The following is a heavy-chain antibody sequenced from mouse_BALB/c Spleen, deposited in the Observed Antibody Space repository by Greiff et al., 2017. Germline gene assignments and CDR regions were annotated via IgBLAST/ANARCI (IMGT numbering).Heavy chain of an antibody. J-gene: IGHJ4*01. V-gene: IGHV2-6-7*01. CDR1: GFSLTGYG. D-gene: IGHD3-1*01. CDR2: IWGDGST. Sequence: QVHVKQSGPGLVAPSQSLSITCTVSGFSLTGYGVNWVRQPPGKGLEWLGMIWGDGSTDYNSALKSRLSISKDNSKSQVFLKMNSLQTDDTARYYCARERGSGYGMDYWGQGTSVTVSS. CDR3: ARERGSGYGMDY.